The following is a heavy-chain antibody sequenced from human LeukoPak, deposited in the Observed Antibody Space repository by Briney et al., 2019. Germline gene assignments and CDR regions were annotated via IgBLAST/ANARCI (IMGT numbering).Heavy chain of an antibody. CDR3: ARVSHIVVVPAAEDYYYGMDV. V-gene: IGHV1-69*13. Sequence: GASVKVSCKASGGTFSSYAISWVRQAPGQGLEWMGGIIPIFGTANYAQKFQGRVTITADESTSTAYMELSSLRSEDTAVYYCARVSHIVVVPAAEDYYYGMDVWGQGTTVTVSS. CDR2: IIPIFGTA. CDR1: GGTFSSYA. J-gene: IGHJ6*02. D-gene: IGHD2-2*01.